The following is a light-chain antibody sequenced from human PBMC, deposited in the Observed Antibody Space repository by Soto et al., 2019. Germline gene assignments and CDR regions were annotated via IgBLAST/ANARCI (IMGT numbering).Light chain of an antibody. V-gene: IGKV3-15*01. CDR3: QQYNDRPPIT. CDR2: GSF. J-gene: IGKJ5*01. CDR1: QSVDNN. Sequence: EIVMTQSPVTLSASPGESATLSCMASQSVDNNVAWYQQKPGQAPRLLIVGSFARATGIPARFSGSGSGSVFTFTISGLQSEDFAVYYCQQYNDRPPITLGQGTRLEIK.